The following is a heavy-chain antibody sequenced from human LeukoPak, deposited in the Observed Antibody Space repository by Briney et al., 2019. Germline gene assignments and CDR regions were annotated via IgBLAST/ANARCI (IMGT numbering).Heavy chain of an antibody. D-gene: IGHD3-22*01. CDR2: INHSRST. J-gene: IGHJ4*02. V-gene: IGHV4-34*01. Sequence: SETLSLTCAVYCGSCSGYYWIWIRQPPGKGMEWIGEINHSRSTNYNPSLKSRVTISVDTSKNQFSLKLSSVTAADTAVYYCARTPGYYYDSSGYYYAPSYFDYWGQGTLVTVSS. CDR1: CGSCSGYY. CDR3: ARTPGYYYDSSGYYYAPSYFDY.